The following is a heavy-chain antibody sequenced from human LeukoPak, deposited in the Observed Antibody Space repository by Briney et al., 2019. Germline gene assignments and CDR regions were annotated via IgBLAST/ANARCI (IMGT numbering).Heavy chain of an antibody. Sequence: PGGSLRLSCAASGFTFSSYPMSWVRQAPGKGLEWVSGISGSDNRTYYTDSVEGRFTISRDNPKNSLYLQMNSLRAEDTAVYFCARDDSGMYYYDSSGYPNWFDPWGQGTLVTVSS. CDR3: ARDDSGMYYYDSSGYPNWFDP. D-gene: IGHD3-22*01. CDR2: ISGSDNRT. J-gene: IGHJ5*02. CDR1: GFTFSSYP. V-gene: IGHV3-23*01.